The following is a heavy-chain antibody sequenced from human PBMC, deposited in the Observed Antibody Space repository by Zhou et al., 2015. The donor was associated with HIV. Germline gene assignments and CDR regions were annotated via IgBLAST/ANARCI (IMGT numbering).Heavy chain of an antibody. D-gene: IGHD2-15*01. Sequence: QVQLVQSGAEVKKPGASVKVSCKASGYTFTGYYMHWVRQAPGQGLEWMGWINPNSGGTNYAQKFQGWVTMTRDTSISTAYMELSRLRSDDTAVYYCARDRRHCSGGSCYRAGMDVVGPRDHGHRLL. V-gene: IGHV1-2*04. CDR2: INPNSGGT. CDR3: ARDRRHCSGGSCYRAGMDV. J-gene: IGHJ6*02. CDR1: GYTFTGYY.